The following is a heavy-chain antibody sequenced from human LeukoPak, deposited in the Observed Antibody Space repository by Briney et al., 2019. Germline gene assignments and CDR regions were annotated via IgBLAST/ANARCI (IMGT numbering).Heavy chain of an antibody. CDR2: IDDGGST. Sequence: PSETLSLTCAVYGGSFSGHYWSWIRQPPGKGLEWIGEIDDGGSTNYNPSLKSRLTILLDTSKDQFSLKVSSVTAADTAVYYCARGKRTVTTFRVFDYAMDVWGQGTTVTVSS. V-gene: IGHV4-34*01. CDR3: ARGKRTVTTFRVFDYAMDV. D-gene: IGHD4-11*01. J-gene: IGHJ6*02. CDR1: GGSFSGHY.